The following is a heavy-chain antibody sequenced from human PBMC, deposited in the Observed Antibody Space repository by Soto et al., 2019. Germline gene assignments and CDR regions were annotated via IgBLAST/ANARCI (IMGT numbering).Heavy chain of an antibody. CDR2: INAGNGNT. V-gene: IGHV1-3*01. CDR1: AYTFTSYA. Sequence: ASVKVSCNASAYTFTSYAMHWVRQAPGQRLEWMGWINAGNGNTKYSQKFQGRVTITRDTSASTAYMELSSLRSEDTAVYYCAREAGLLWFGELLSASYGMDVWGQGTTVTVSS. J-gene: IGHJ6*02. CDR3: AREAGLLWFGELLSASYGMDV. D-gene: IGHD3-10*01.